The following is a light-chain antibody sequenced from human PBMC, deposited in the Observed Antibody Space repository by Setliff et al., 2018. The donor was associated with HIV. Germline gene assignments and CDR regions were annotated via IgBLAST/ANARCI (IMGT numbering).Light chain of an antibody. V-gene: IGLV1-47*01. CDR3: ATWDDSLRGGV. CDR1: NPNIERNF. CDR2: RNN. J-gene: IGLJ3*02. Sequence: QSALTQPPSVSGTPGQRVTISCSGSNPNIERNFVYWYQQVPGTTPKLLISRNNQRPSGVPDRFSGSKSGKSASLAIRGLRSEDEAVYYCATWDDSLRGGVFGGGTK.